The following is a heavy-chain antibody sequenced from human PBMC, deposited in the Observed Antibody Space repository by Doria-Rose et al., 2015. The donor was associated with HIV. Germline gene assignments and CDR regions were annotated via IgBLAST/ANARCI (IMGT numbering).Heavy chain of an antibody. D-gene: IGHD6-13*01. CDR3: ARIKSSRWYHKYYFDF. V-gene: IGHV2-26*01. CDR2: TFSDDER. J-gene: IGHJ4*02. Sequence: QVTLKESGPVLVKPTETLTLTCTVSGVSLSSPGMGVSWIRQPPGQALEWLAHTFSDDERSYKTSLKSRLTISRGTSKSQVVLTMTDMDPADTATYYCARIKSSRWYHKYYFDFWGQGTLVIVSA. CDR1: GVSLSSPGMG.